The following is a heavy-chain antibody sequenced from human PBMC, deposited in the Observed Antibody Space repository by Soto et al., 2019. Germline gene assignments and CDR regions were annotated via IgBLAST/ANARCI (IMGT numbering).Heavy chain of an antibody. CDR1: GFTFSSYG. V-gene: IGHV3-33*01. Sequence: GSLRLSCAASGFTFSSYGMHWVRQAPGKGLEWVAVIWYDGSNKYYADSVKGRFTISRDNSKNTLYLQMNSLRAEDTAVYYCARDRSGITIFGVVPKYYYYGMDVWGQGTTVTVSS. D-gene: IGHD3-3*01. CDR3: ARDRSGITIFGVVPKYYYYGMDV. CDR2: IWYDGSNK. J-gene: IGHJ6*02.